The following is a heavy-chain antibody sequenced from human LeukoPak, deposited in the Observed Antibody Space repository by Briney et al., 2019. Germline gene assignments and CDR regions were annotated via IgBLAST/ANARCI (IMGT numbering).Heavy chain of an antibody. CDR2: ISGSGGST. J-gene: IGHJ4*02. CDR1: GFTFSSYA. CDR3: ASPGTYYYGSGSYYNIDY. Sequence: GGSLRLSCAASGFTFSSYAMSWVRQAPGKGLEWVSAISGSGGSTYYADSVKGRFTISRDNSKNTLYLQMNSLRAEDTAVYYCASPGTYYYGSGSYYNIDYWGQGTLVTVSS. V-gene: IGHV3-23*01. D-gene: IGHD3-10*01.